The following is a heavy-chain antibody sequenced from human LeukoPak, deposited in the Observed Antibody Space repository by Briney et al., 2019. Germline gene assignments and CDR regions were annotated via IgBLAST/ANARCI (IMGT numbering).Heavy chain of an antibody. V-gene: IGHV1-24*01. CDR3: AKAGRPSGIMVTGIHYYYYGMDV. Sequence: GASVKVSCKVSGYTLTELSMHWVRQAPGKGLEWMGGFDPEDGETIYAQKFQGRVTMTEDTSTDTAYMELSSLRSEDTAVYYCAKAGRPSGIMVTGIHYYYYGMDVWGQGTTVTVSS. J-gene: IGHJ6*02. CDR1: GYTLTELS. D-gene: IGHD3-16*01. CDR2: FDPEDGET.